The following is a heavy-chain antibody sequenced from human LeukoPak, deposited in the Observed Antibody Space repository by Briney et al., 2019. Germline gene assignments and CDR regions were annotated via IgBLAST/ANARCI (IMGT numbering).Heavy chain of an antibody. CDR1: GITFSSYA. V-gene: IGHV3-23*01. Sequence: GGSLRLSCAASGITFSSYAMSWVRQAPGKGLEWVSGVSGSGGSTYYADSVKGRFTISRDNSKNTLYLQMNSLRAEDTAVYYCARDPGRQYSSVADVWGQGTTVTVSS. D-gene: IGHD6-19*01. J-gene: IGHJ6*02. CDR2: VSGSGGST. CDR3: ARDPGRQYSSVADV.